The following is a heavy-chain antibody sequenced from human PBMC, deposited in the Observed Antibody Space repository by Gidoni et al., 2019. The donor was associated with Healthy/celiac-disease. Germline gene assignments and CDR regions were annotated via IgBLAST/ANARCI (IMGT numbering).Heavy chain of an antibody. CDR2: ISGSGGST. D-gene: IGHD1-1*01. V-gene: IGHV3-23*01. Sequence: EVQLLESGGGLVQPGGSLRLSCAASGFPFSSYAMSWVRQAPGKGLEWVSAISGSGGSTYYADSVKGRFTISRDNSKNTLYLQMNSLRAEDTAVYYCAKDTQLLDGRIDYWGQGTLVTVSS. CDR1: GFPFSSYA. J-gene: IGHJ4*02. CDR3: AKDTQLLDGRIDY.